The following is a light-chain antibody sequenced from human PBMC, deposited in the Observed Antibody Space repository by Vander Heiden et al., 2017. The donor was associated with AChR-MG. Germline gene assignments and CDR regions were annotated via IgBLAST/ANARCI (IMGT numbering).Light chain of an antibody. J-gene: IGKJ1*01. Sequence: EIVLTQSPGTLSLSPGERATLSCRASQSVSSSYLAWYQQKPGQAPRLLIYGASSRATGIPDRFSSSGSRTDFTLTISSLEPEDFAVYYCQRYGSSPWTFGQGTKVEIK. CDR1: QSVSSSY. CDR2: GAS. V-gene: IGKV3-20*01. CDR3: QRYGSSPWT.